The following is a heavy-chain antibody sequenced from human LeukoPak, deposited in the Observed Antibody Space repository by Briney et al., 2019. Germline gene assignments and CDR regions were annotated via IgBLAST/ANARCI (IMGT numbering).Heavy chain of an antibody. D-gene: IGHD3-22*01. Sequence: PSETLSLTCTVSGDSISGYFWSWIRQTPGKGLEWIGYVHYSGATNYNPSLKSRVTMSVDMSKDQFSLKLNSVNAADTAMYYCARWSSGDYYYVDYWGQGTLVTVSS. CDR2: VHYSGAT. CDR3: ARWSSGDYYYVDY. CDR1: GDSISGYF. V-gene: IGHV4-59*08. J-gene: IGHJ4*02.